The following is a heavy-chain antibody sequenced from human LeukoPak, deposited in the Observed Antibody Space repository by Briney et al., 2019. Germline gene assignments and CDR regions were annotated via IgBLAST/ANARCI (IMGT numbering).Heavy chain of an antibody. J-gene: IGHJ3*02. D-gene: IGHD3-10*01. CDR3: AKSNGYGLIDI. V-gene: IGHV4-38-2*02. CDR1: GYSISSGYY. CDR2: IYHSGST. Sequence: MASETLSLTCTVSGYSISSGYYWGWIRQPPGKGLEWIGSIYHSGSTYYNPSLKSRVTISVDTSRNQSSLKLNSVTAADTAVYYCAKSNGYGLIDIWGQGTMVTVSS.